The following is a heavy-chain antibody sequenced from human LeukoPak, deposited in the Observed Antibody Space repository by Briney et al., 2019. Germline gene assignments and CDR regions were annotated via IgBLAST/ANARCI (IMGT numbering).Heavy chain of an antibody. CDR2: ISYDGSNK. D-gene: IGHD6-6*01. CDR3: ARGYIIAARPSPFDY. CDR1: GFTFSSYA. Sequence: GGSLRLSCAASGFTFSSYAMHWVRQAPGKGLEWVAVISYDGSNKYYADSVKGRFTISRDNSKNTLYLQMNSLRAEDTAVYYCARGYIIAARPSPFDYWGQGTLVTVSS. V-gene: IGHV3-30-3*01. J-gene: IGHJ4*02.